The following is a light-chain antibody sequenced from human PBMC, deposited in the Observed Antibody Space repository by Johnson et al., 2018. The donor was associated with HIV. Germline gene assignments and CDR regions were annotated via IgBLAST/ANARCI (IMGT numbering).Light chain of an antibody. CDR1: SSNIGNNY. Sequence: QSVLTQPPSVSAAPGQKVTVSCSGSSSNIGNNYVSWYQQFPGTAPKLLIYDNNKRPSGIPDRFSGSKSGTSATLGITGLQTGDEADYYCGTWDSSLSAGGGYVCGTGTKVTFL. CDR2: DNN. CDR3: GTWDSSLSAGGGYV. V-gene: IGLV1-51*01. J-gene: IGLJ1*01.